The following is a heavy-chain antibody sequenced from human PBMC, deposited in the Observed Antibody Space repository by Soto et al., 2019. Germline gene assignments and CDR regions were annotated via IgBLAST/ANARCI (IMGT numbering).Heavy chain of an antibody. CDR2: IIPIFGTA. CDR1: GGTFSSYA. Sequence: SVKVSCKASGGTFSSYAISWVRQAPGQGLEWMGGIIPIFGTANYAQKFQGRVTITADESTSTAYMELSSLRSEDTAVYYCARDLGYSYGSGYWGQGTLVTVSS. J-gene: IGHJ4*02. CDR3: ARDLGYSYGSGY. D-gene: IGHD5-18*01. V-gene: IGHV1-69*13.